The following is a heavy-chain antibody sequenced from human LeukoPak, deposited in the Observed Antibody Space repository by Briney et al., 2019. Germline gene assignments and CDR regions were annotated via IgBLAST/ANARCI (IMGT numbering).Heavy chain of an antibody. V-gene: IGHV3-15*01. CDR3: TTDEDSRYSSGWYLAY. CDR1: GFTFDDYA. J-gene: IGHJ4*02. D-gene: IGHD6-19*01. Sequence: GGSLRLSCAASGFTFDDYAMHWVRQAPGKGLEWVGRIKSKTDGGTTDYAAPVKGRFTISRDDSKNTLYLQMNSLKTEDTAVYYCTTDEDSRYSSGWYLAYWGQGTLVTVSS. CDR2: IKSKTDGGTT.